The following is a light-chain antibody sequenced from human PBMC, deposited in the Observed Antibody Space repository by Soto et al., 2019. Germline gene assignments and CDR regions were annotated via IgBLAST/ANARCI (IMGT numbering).Light chain of an antibody. CDR3: QQYKSDPLT. CDR1: QSISSW. Sequence: DIQMTQSPSTLSASVGDRVTITCRPSQSISSWLAWYQQKPGKAPKLLIYDASSLESGVPSRFSGSGSGTEFTLTISSLQPDDFATYYCQQYKSDPLTFGGGTKVDIK. CDR2: DAS. J-gene: IGKJ4*01. V-gene: IGKV1-5*01.